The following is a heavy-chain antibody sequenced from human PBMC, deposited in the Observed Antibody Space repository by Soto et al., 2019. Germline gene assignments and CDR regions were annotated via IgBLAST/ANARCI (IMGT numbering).Heavy chain of an antibody. CDR2: ISSSSYI. D-gene: IGHD2-2*01. CDR1: GFTFSSYS. J-gene: IGHJ3*02. CDR3: ASGVVVPAARNSDAFDI. V-gene: IGHV3-21*01. Sequence: PGGSLRLSCAASGFTFSSYSMNWVRQTPGKGLEWVSSISSSSYIYYADSVKGRFTISRDNAKNSLYLQMNSLRAEDTAVYYCASGVVVPAARNSDAFDIWGQGTMVTVSS.